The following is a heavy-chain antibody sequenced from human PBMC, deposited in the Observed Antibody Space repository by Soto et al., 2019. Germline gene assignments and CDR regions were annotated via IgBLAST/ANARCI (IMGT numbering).Heavy chain of an antibody. CDR3: ARDRLMATAGTARHYFGLDV. V-gene: IGHV4-31*02. Sequence: VSGGSIRSGGYYWSWVRQNPRRGLEWIGNIYYSGNTYYNPSLKSRLTISVDTSKNQFSLNLSSVTAADTAVYYCARDRLMATAGTARHYFGLDVWGQGTTVTVSS. CDR1: GGSIRSGGYY. D-gene: IGHD5-18*01. CDR2: IYYSGNT. J-gene: IGHJ6*02.